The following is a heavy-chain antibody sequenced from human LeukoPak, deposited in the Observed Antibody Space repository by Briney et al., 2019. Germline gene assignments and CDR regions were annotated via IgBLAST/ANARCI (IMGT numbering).Heavy chain of an antibody. CDR2: IIPIFGTA. J-gene: IGHJ4*02. Sequence: SVKVSCKASGYTFTDYYMHWVRQAPGQGLEWMGGIIPIFGTANYAQKFQGRVTITADESTSTAYMELSSLRSEDTAVYYCARRGGSSWYTYWGQGTLVTVSS. V-gene: IGHV1-69*13. D-gene: IGHD6-13*01. CDR3: ARRGGSSWYTY. CDR1: GYTFTDYY.